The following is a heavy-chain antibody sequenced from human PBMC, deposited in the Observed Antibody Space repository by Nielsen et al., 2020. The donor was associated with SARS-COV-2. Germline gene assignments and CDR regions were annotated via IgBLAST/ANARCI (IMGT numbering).Heavy chain of an antibody. CDR1: GGSITSGGFY. Sequence: SETLSLTCTVSGGSITSGGFYWSWIRQHPRKGLEWLGYIYYTGSTYYHPPLESRLTISVDTSKNQFSLRLTSVTAADSAIYYCARVSGQYYYYMDVWGKGTTVTVSS. V-gene: IGHV4-31*03. D-gene: IGHD3-10*01. CDR2: IYYTGST. J-gene: IGHJ6*03. CDR3: ARVSGQYYYYMDV.